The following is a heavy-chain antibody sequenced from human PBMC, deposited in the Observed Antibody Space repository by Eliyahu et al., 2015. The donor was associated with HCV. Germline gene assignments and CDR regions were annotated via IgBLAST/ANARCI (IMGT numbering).Heavy chain of an antibody. J-gene: IGHJ4*02. D-gene: IGHD3-10*01. CDR3: ARGLYYGSGSHFDY. Sequence: QVQLVESGGGVVQPGRSXRLSCAXXGFPFHAMHWVRQAPGKGLEWVAVISFDGSKKYYADSVRGRFTISRDNSKNTLFLQMNSLRAEDTAVYYCARGLYYGSGSHFDYWGQGTLVSVSS. CDR1: GFPFHA. V-gene: IGHV3-30-3*01. CDR2: ISFDGSKK.